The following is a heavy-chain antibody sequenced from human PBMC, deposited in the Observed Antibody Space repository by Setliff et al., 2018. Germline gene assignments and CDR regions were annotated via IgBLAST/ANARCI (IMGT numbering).Heavy chain of an antibody. V-gene: IGHV3-30*02. CDR2: IRFDGGNK. D-gene: IGHD5-18*01. Sequence: GGSLRLSCAASGFTFSAYGMHWVRQAPGKGLEWVAFIRFDGGNKYYADSVKGRFTISRDNAKNSLYLQMNSLRAEDTAVYYCAKLVWLTTWYYMDVWGKGTTVTVSS. CDR3: AKLVWLTTWYYMDV. J-gene: IGHJ6*03. CDR1: GFTFSAYG.